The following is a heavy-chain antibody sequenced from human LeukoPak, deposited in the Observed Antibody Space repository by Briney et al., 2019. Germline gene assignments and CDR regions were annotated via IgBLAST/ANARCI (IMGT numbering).Heavy chain of an antibody. CDR1: GFTFNSYG. V-gene: IGHV3-30*02. CDR2: IRYDGSNK. J-gene: IGHJ4*02. Sequence: GGSLRLSCAASGFTFNSYGMHWARQAPGKGLEWVAFIRYDGSNKYYADSVKGRFTISRDVSKNTLYLQLNSLTTEDTAVYYCVKGAPHCTSSSCPAYLFDSWGQGTLVTVSS. D-gene: IGHD2-2*01. CDR3: VKGAPHCTSSSCPAYLFDS.